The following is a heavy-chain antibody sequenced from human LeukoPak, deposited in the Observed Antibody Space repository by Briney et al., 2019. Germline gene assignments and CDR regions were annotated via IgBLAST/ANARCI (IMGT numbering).Heavy chain of an antibody. CDR1: GFTFGNSW. Sequence: QTGGSLRLSCAASGFTFGNSWMTWVRQAPGKGLEWVSGISWNSGSIGYADSVKGRFTISRDNSKNTLYLQVNSLRAEDTAVYYCAKGGKWDVTPFDYWGQGTLVTVSS. CDR2: ISWNSGSI. D-gene: IGHD1-26*01. CDR3: AKGGKWDVTPFDY. V-gene: IGHV3-23*01. J-gene: IGHJ4*02.